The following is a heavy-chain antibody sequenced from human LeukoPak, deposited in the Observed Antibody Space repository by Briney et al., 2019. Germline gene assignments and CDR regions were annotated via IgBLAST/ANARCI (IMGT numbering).Heavy chain of an antibody. CDR3: ARQIVVVPAANWFDP. Sequence: GGSLKISCKGSGYSFTSYWIGWVRQMPGKGLEWMGIIYPGDSDTRYSPSFQGQVTISADKSISTAYLQWSSLKASDTAMYYCARQIVVVPAANWFDPWGQGTLVTVSS. CDR1: GYSFTSYW. J-gene: IGHJ5*02. CDR2: IYPGDSDT. V-gene: IGHV5-51*01. D-gene: IGHD2-2*01.